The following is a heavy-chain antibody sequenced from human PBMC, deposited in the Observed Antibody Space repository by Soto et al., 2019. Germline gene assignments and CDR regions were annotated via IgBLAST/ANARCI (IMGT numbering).Heavy chain of an antibody. CDR3: ARDPTLPYGDYVVTYFDY. V-gene: IGHV3-74*01. D-gene: IGHD4-17*01. Sequence: EVQLVESGGGLVQPGGSLRLSCAASGFTFSSYWMHWVRQAPGKGLVWVSRINSDGSSTSYADSVKGRFTISRDNAKNTLYLQMNSLRAEDTAVYYCARDPTLPYGDYVVTYFDYWGQGTLVTVSS. CDR2: INSDGSST. J-gene: IGHJ4*02. CDR1: GFTFSSYW.